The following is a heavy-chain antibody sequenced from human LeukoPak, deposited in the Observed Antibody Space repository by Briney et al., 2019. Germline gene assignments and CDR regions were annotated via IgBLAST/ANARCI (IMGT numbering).Heavy chain of an antibody. CDR2: ISGSGGST. J-gene: IGHJ3*02. CDR3: AKQKLRQQLENDAFDI. CDR1: GFTVSSNY. V-gene: IGHV3-23*01. Sequence: GGSLRLSCAASGFTVSSNYTSWVRQAPGKGLEWVSAISGSGGSTYYADSVKGRFTISRDNSKNTLYLQTNSLRAEDTAVYYCAKQKLRQQLENDAFDIWGQGTMVTVSS. D-gene: IGHD6-13*01.